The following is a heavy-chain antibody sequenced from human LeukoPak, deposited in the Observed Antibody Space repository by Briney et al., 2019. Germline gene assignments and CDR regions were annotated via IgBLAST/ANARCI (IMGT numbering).Heavy chain of an antibody. Sequence: RGESLKISCQGSGYRFTTYWIGWVRQMPGKGLEWLGIIYPDDSDTRYSPSFQGQVTISADKSISTAYLQWSSLKASDTAMYYCARLVTRPWYFDLWGRGTLVTVSS. J-gene: IGHJ2*01. CDR1: GYRFTTYW. D-gene: IGHD2/OR15-2a*01. CDR3: ARLVTRPWYFDL. CDR2: IYPDDSDT. V-gene: IGHV5-51*01.